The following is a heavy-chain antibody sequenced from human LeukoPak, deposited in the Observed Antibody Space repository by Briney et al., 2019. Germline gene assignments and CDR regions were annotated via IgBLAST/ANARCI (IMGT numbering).Heavy chain of an antibody. D-gene: IGHD3-16*02. CDR2: ISGSGGST. CDR1: GFTFSSYA. V-gene: IGHV3-23*01. J-gene: IGHJ4*02. CDR3: ARDSGYTTSPGY. Sequence: GGSLRLSCAASGFTFSSYAMSWVRQAPGKGLEWVSAISGSGGSTYYADSVKGRFTISRDNSKNTLYLQMNSLRAEDTALYYCARDSGYTTSPGYWGQGTLVTVSS.